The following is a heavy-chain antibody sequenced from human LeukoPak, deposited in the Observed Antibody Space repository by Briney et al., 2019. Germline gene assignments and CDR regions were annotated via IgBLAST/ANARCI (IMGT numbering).Heavy chain of an antibody. Sequence: PGGSLRLSCAASGFTFSSYDMHWVRQATGKGLEWVSAIGTAGDTYYPGSVKGRFTISRENAKNSLYLQMNSLRAGDTAVYYCARGVEAAAGTGYYFDYWGQGTLVTVSS. J-gene: IGHJ4*02. CDR3: ARGVEAAAGTGYYFDY. CDR1: GFTFSSYD. D-gene: IGHD6-13*01. CDR2: IGTAGDT. V-gene: IGHV3-13*01.